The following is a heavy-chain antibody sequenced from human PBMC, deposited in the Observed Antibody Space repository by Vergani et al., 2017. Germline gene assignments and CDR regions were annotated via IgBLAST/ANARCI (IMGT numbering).Heavy chain of an antibody. CDR1: GGSVSSGSYY. J-gene: IGHJ4*02. D-gene: IGHD3-10*01. V-gene: IGHV4-61*10. CDR2: IYYSGST. Sequence: QVQLQESGPGLVKPSETLSLTCTVSGGSVSSGSYYWSWLRQPAGKGLEWIGYIYYSGSTNYNPSLTSRVTISVDTSKKQCSLKLSSVTAADTAVYYCARAGEELGGYFDYWGQGTLVTVSS. CDR3: ARAGEELGGYFDY.